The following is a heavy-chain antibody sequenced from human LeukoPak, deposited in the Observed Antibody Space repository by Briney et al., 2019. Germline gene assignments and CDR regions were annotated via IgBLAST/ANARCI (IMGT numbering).Heavy chain of an antibody. CDR2: ISAYNGNT. CDR3: ARDQSVRLLQTSSTYFKHVFTI. CDR1: GYTFTNYG. J-gene: IGHJ3*02. Sequence: GASVKVSCKTSGYTFTNYGISWVRQAPGLGLEWMSWISAYNGNTNYAQKVRGRVTMTTDTSTSTAYMELRSLRFDDTAVYYCARDQSVRLLQTSSTYFKHVFTIWGQGSMVTVSS. V-gene: IGHV1-18*01. D-gene: IGHD6-13*01.